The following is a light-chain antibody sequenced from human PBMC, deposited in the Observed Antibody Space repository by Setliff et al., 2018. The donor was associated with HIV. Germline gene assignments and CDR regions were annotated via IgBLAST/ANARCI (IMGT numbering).Light chain of an antibody. Sequence: QSVLTQPASVSGSPGQSITISCTGTSGDIGRYNYVSWYQQHPGKAPKLMIYDVNKRPSGVSNRFSGSKSGNTASLTISGLQAEDEADYYCSSYTRTTTLVFGTGTKVTVL. CDR2: DVN. V-gene: IGLV2-14*03. CDR1: SGDIGRYNY. CDR3: SSYTRTTTLV. J-gene: IGLJ1*01.